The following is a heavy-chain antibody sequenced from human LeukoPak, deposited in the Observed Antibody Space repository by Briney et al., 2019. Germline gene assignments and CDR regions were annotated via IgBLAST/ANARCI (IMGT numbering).Heavy chain of an antibody. J-gene: IGHJ5*02. CDR2: IYSSGSA. D-gene: IGHD6-19*01. CDR3: ARDVRYASGWSSPES. CDR1: GGSIINHY. V-gene: IGHV4-4*07. Sequence: SETLSLTCTVSGGSIINHYWSWLRQPAGKGLEWIGRIYSSGSANYSPSLKSRDSMSIDTSNNHFFLKLTSVTAADTALYFCARDVRYASGWSSPESWGQGTRVPVSA.